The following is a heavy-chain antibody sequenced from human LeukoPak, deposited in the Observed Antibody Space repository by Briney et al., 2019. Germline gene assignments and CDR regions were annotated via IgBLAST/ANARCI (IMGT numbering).Heavy chain of an antibody. CDR2: ISYDGSNK. J-gene: IGHJ4*02. CDR1: GFTFSSYG. V-gene: IGHV3-30*18. Sequence: GRSLRLSCAASGFTFSSYGMHWVRQAPGKGLEWVAVISYDGSNKYYADSVKGRFTISRDNSKNTLYLQMNSLRAEDTAVYYRAKVDSSGWYPNWGQGTLVTVSS. CDR3: AKVDSSGWYPN. D-gene: IGHD6-19*01.